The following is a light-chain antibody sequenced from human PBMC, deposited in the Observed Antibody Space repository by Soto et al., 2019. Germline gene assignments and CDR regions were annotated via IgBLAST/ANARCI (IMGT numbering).Light chain of an antibody. V-gene: IGKV3-20*01. J-gene: IGKJ4*01. CDR2: GAS. CDR3: QQYGSSPLT. Sequence: EIVLTQSPGTLSLSPGERATLSCRASQSVSSSYLAWYQQKHGQAPRLLIYGASSRATGIPDRFSGSGSGTDFTLTISRLEPEDFAVYDCQQYGSSPLTFGGGTKVEI. CDR1: QSVSSSY.